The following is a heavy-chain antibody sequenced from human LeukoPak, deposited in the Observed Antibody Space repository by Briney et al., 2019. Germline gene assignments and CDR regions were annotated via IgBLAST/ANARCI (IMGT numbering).Heavy chain of an antibody. CDR3: ARDQPIVVVPAATFSPITYYMDV. J-gene: IGHJ6*03. V-gene: IGHV4-31*03. D-gene: IGHD2-2*01. CDR1: GGSISSGGYY. CDR2: IYYSGST. Sequence: SETLSLTCTVSGGSISSGGYYWSWIRQHPGKGLEWIGYIYYSGSTYYNPSLKSRVTISVGTSKNQFSLKLSSVTAADTAVYYCARDQPIVVVPAATFSPITYYMDVWGKGTTVTVSS.